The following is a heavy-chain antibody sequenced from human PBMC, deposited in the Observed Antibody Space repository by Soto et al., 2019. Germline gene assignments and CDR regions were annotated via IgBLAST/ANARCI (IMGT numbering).Heavy chain of an antibody. J-gene: IGHJ6*02. CDR3: ARGDSTDCSNGVCSFFYNHDMDV. CDR1: GYSFTDYH. D-gene: IGHD2-8*01. Sequence: ASVKVSCTASGYSFTDYHIHWVRQAPGQGLEWLGRINPKSGGTSTAQKFQGWVTMTTDTSISTASMELTRLTSDDTAIYYCARGDSTDCSNGVCSFFYNHDMDVWGQGTTVTVSS. V-gene: IGHV1-2*04. CDR2: INPKSGGT.